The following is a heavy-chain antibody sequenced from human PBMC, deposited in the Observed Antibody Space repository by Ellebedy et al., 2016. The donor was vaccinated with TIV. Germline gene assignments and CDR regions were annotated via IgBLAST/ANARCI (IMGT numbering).Heavy chain of an antibody. D-gene: IGHD1-26*01. J-gene: IGHJ3*02. CDR3: SSGSYEDAFDI. CDR2: ISYDGSNK. V-gene: IGHV3-30*01. CDR1: GFTFSSYA. Sequence: GESLKISCAASGFTFSSYAMHWVRQAPGKGLEWVAVISYDGSNKYYADSVKGRFTISRDNSKNTLYLQMNSLRAEDTAVYYCSSGSYEDAFDIWGQGTMVTVSS.